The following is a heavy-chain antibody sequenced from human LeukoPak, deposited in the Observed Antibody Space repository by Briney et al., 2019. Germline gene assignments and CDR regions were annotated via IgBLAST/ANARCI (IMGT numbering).Heavy chain of an antibody. CDR1: GESFSDYY. CDR3: VRDHYYNSSGYTFGY. CDR2: INHSGST. D-gene: IGHD3-22*01. V-gene: IGHV4-34*01. Sequence: SETLSLTCAVYGESFSDYYWTWIRQPPGKGLEWIGEINHSGSTNYNPSLKGRVTISVDTSKNQFSLKLSSVTAADTAVYYCVRDHYYNSSGYTFGYWGQGTLVTVSS. J-gene: IGHJ4*02.